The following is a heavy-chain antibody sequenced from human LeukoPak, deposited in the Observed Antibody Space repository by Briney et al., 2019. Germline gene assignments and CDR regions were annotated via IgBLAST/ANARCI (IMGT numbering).Heavy chain of an antibody. CDR3: AKDPHPSGYGDFHYMDV. D-gene: IGHD4-17*01. V-gene: IGHV3-48*01. Sequence: PGGSLRLSCAASGFTFRSYGMNWVRQAPGKGPEWVSYISSRSTTMYYADSVRGRFTISRDNAKNSLYLEMNSLRPGDTAVYYCAKDPHPSGYGDFHYMDVWGKGTTVTVSS. J-gene: IGHJ6*03. CDR1: GFTFRSYG. CDR2: ISSRSTTM.